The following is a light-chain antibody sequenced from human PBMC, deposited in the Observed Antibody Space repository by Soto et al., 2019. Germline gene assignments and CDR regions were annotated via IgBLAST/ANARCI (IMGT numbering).Light chain of an antibody. CDR2: AAS. J-gene: IGKJ4*01. V-gene: IGKV1-5*01. CDR1: QSISSL. Sequence: DIQLTQYPSTLSASVGDRVTITCRASQSISSLLAWYQQKPGKAPKVLIYAASSLESGVPSSFSGSGSGTEFTLTISSLKSEDFATYYCQQYNTYVTFGGGTQVDI. CDR3: QQYNTYVT.